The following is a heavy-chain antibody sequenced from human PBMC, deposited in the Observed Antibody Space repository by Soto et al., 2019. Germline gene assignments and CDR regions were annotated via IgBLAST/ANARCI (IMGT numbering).Heavy chain of an antibody. CDR2: ISSSSSYI. J-gene: IGHJ4*02. CDR3: PRDQGAGGGNSLDY. Sequence: EVQLVESGGGLVKPGGSLRLSCAASGFTFSSYSMNWVRQAPGKGLEWVSSISSSSSYIYYADSVKGRFTISRDNAKNSLYLQMNSLRAEDTAVYYCPRDQGAGGGNSLDYWGQGTLVTVSS. D-gene: IGHD2-21*02. CDR1: GFTFSSYS. V-gene: IGHV3-21*01.